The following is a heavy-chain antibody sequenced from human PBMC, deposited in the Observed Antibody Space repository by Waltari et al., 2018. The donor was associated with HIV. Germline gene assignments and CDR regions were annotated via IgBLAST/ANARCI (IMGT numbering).Heavy chain of an antibody. CDR2: IWYDGSNK. D-gene: IGHD3-16*02. V-gene: IGHV3-33*01. CDR3: ARDLRSPPLISWYYYYGMDV. J-gene: IGHJ6*02. Sequence: QVQLVESGGGVVQPGRSLRLSCAASGFTFSSYGMHWVRQAPGKGLEWVAVIWYDGSNKYYADSVKGRFTISRDNSKNTLYLQMNSLRAEDTAVYYCARDLRSPPLISWYYYYGMDVWGQGTTVTVSS. CDR1: GFTFSSYG.